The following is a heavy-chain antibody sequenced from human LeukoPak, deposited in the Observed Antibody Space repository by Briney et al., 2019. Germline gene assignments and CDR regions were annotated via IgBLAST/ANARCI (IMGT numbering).Heavy chain of an antibody. V-gene: IGHV3-21*01. D-gene: IGHD2-15*01. CDR3: ARGSEGYCSGGGCYYGIDV. J-gene: IGHJ6*01. CDR2: ISSSSSYI. Sequence: GGSLRLSCAASGFTFSSYTMNWVRQAPGKGLEWVSYISSSSSYIYYADSVKGRFTISRDNAENSLYLQMNSLRAEDTAVYYCARGSEGYCSGGGCYYGIDVWGQGTTVTVSS. CDR1: GFTFSSYT.